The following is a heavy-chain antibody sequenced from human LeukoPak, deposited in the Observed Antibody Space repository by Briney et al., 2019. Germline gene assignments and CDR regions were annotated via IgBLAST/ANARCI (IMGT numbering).Heavy chain of an antibody. D-gene: IGHD2-2*01. Sequence: GGSLRLSCAASGFTVSSYSMNWVRQAPGKGLEWVSSISSSSSYIYYADSVKGRFTISRDNAKNSLYLQMNSLRAEDTAVYYCARLIVVVPAARRDAFDIWGQGTMVTVSS. CDR3: ARLIVVVPAARRDAFDI. CDR1: GFTVSSYS. J-gene: IGHJ3*02. CDR2: ISSSSSYI. V-gene: IGHV3-21*01.